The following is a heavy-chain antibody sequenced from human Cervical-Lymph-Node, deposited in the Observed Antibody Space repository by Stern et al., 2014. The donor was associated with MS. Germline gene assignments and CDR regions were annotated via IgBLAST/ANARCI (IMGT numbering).Heavy chain of an antibody. V-gene: IGHV4-31*03. Sequence: QVQLQESGPGLVKPSQTLSLTCTVSGGSISSGGYYWSWIRQHPGKGLEWIGYIYYSGSTYYNPSLKSRVTISVDTSKNQFSLKLSSVTAADTAVYYCARGVYDSSGYPTFLFDYWGQGTLVTVSS. CDR3: ARGVYDSSGYPTFLFDY. CDR2: IYYSGST. J-gene: IGHJ4*02. D-gene: IGHD3-22*01. CDR1: GGSISSGGYY.